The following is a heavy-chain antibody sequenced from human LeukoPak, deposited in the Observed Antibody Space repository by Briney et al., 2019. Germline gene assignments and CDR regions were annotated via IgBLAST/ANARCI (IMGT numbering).Heavy chain of an antibody. J-gene: IGHJ4*02. V-gene: IGHV3-64*02. D-gene: IGHD3-9*01. CDR3: ATYCDCTSCHRHDY. CDR1: GLTFSRYA. Sequence: SGGALRLSCAASGLTFSRYAMHWVRQAPGKGLEYVSAINSQGIITYYEDSVKGRFTISRDNSKNTLYLQMGSLRAEDVAVYHCATYCDCTSCHRHDYWGQGTLVTVSS. CDR2: INSQGIIT.